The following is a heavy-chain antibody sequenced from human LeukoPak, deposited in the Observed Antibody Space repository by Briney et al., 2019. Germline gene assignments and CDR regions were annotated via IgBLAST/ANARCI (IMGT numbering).Heavy chain of an antibody. J-gene: IGHJ4*02. D-gene: IGHD2-21*02. V-gene: IGHV3-7*04. CDR1: GFIFSNHW. CDR3: ARKNGDHGGNFDY. Sequence: GGSLRLSCAASGFIFSNHWMSWVRQAPGKGLEWVANIKQDGSDKHYVDSVKGRFTISRDNAKNSLYLQMNSLRAEDTAVYYRARKNGDHGGNFDYWGQGTLVTVSS. CDR2: IKQDGSDK.